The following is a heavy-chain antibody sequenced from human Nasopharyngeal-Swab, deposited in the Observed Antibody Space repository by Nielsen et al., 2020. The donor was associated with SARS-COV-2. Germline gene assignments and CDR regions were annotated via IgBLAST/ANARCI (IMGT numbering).Heavy chain of an antibody. D-gene: IGHD2-15*01. V-gene: IGHV1-8*01. CDR3: TRVPAGDYGARSTGGNCHSSPFDY. Sequence: WVRQAPGQGLEWMGWMNPYSANTGYAQKFQGRVTMTRNPSIRTAYMELTRLRSEDTAVYYCTRVPAGDYGARSTGGNCHSSPFDYWGQGTRVTVSS. J-gene: IGHJ4*02. CDR2: MNPYSANT.